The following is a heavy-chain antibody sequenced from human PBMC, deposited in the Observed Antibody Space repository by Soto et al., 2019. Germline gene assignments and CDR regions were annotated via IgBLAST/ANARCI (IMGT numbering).Heavy chain of an antibody. CDR1: GGTFSSYA. V-gene: IGHV1-69*13. J-gene: IGHJ6*02. Sequence: SVKVSCKASGGTFSSYAISWVRQAPGQGLEWMGGIIPIFGTANYAQKFQGRVTITADESTSTAYMELSSLRSEDTAVYDCARGTVGIAAAGYYYGMDVWGQGTTVTVSS. D-gene: IGHD6-13*01. CDR3: ARGTVGIAAAGYYYGMDV. CDR2: IIPIFGTA.